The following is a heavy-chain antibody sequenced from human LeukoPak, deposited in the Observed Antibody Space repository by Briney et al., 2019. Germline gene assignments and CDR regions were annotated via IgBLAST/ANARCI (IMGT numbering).Heavy chain of an antibody. CDR3: AKVAYYYYGSETYYFFEH. V-gene: IGHV3-7*01. Sequence: PGESLRLSCAASGFTFTTYWMSWVRQAPGKGLEWVANIKQDGTEKYYVDSVKGRFTISRDNAKNSLYLQMNSLRVEDTAVYYCAKVAYYYYGSETYYFFEHWGQGTPVTASS. CDR2: IKQDGTEK. J-gene: IGHJ4*02. CDR1: GFTFTTYW. D-gene: IGHD3-10*01.